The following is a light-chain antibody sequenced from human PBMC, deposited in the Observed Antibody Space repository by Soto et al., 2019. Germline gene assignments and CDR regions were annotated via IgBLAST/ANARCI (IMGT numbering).Light chain of an antibody. CDR3: QQRSNWPPIT. CDR2: DAS. J-gene: IGKJ5*01. Sequence: EIVVTKSPATLSLSTGERATLSCRGSQSVSSNLAWYQQKPGQAPRLLIYDASTRATGLPARFSGSGSGTDFTLTISSLEPEDFAVYYCQQRSNWPPITFGQRTRLE. V-gene: IGKV3-11*01. CDR1: QSVSSN.